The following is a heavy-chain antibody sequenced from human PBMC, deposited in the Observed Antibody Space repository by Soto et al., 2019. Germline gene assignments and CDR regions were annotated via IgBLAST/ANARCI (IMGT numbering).Heavy chain of an antibody. D-gene: IGHD2-2*01. Sequence: ASVKVSCKASGYTFTSYAMHWVRQAPGQRLEWMGWINAGNGNTKYSQKFQGRVTITRDTSASTAYMELSSLRSEDTAVYYCARDDQIVVGPSAIGFGWFDPWGQGTLVTVSS. CDR2: INAGNGNT. CDR3: ARDDQIVVGPSAIGFGWFDP. J-gene: IGHJ5*02. V-gene: IGHV1-3*01. CDR1: GYTFTSYA.